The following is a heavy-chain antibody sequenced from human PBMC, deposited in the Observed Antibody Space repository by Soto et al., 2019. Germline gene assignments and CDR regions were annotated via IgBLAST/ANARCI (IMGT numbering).Heavy chain of an antibody. J-gene: IGHJ5*02. CDR3: ARSKAHFWSARHGWFDP. CDR2: IKEDGNEK. D-gene: IGHD3-3*02. CDR1: GFTFSSYW. V-gene: IGHV3-7*03. Sequence: EVQLVESGGGLVQPGGSLRLSCAASGFTFSSYWMSWARQAPGKGLEWVANIKEDGNEKYYVESVKGRFTISRDNVEKSLFLQMNSLRAEDTAVYYCARSKAHFWSARHGWFDPWGQGTLVTVSS.